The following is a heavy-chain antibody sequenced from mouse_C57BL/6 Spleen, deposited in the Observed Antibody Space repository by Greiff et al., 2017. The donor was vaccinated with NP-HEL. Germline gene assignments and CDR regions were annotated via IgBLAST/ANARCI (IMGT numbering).Heavy chain of an antibody. Sequence: QVHVKQSGAELVKPGASVKISCKASGYTFTDYYLNWVKQRPGQGLEWIGKIGPGSGSTYYNEKFKGKATLTADKSSSTAYMQLSSLTSEDSAVYFCAREGYYYGFDYWGQGTTLTVSS. CDR3: AREGYYYGFDY. D-gene: IGHD1-1*01. CDR1: GYTFTDYY. J-gene: IGHJ2*01. CDR2: IGPGSGST. V-gene: IGHV1-77*01.